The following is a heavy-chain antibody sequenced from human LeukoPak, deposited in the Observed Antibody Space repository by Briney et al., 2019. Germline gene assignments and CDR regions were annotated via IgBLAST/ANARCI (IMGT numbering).Heavy chain of an antibody. CDR3: ASRSLFYDSSGYYW. Sequence: PSETLSLTCTVSGDSVSRSSYYWGWIRQPPGKGLEWIGSIYYSGSTYHNPSPKSRVTISVDTSKNQFSLKMRSVTAADTAVYYCASRSLFYDSSGYYWWGQGTLVTVSS. D-gene: IGHD3-22*01. CDR1: GDSVSRSSYY. V-gene: IGHV4-39*01. J-gene: IGHJ4*02. CDR2: IYYSGST.